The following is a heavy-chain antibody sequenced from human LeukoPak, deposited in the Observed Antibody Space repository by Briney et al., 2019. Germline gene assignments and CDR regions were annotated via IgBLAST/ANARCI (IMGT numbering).Heavy chain of an antibody. CDR2: IHYSGNT. J-gene: IGHJ4*02. D-gene: IGHD3-10*01. CDR1: GGSITTSSYY. CDR3: ARSYYGSGSYYKKAFDY. Sequence: SETLSLTCTVSGGSITTSSYYWGWIRQPPGKGLEWIGTIHYSGNTYYNPSLKSRVTISVDTSKSHFSLQLSSVTAADTAVYYCARSYYGSGSYYKKAFDYWGQGTLVTVSS. V-gene: IGHV4-39*02.